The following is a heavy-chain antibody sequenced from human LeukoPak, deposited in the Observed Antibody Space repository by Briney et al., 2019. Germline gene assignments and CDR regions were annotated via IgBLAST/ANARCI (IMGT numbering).Heavy chain of an antibody. J-gene: IGHJ4*02. CDR2: ISDSDGST. Sequence: GGSLRLSCAASGFTFPRYGMSWVRQAPGKGLDGVSGISDSDGSTYADSVRGRFTISRDNSKNTLYLQMNSLRVEDTAMYYCAKSRTASSYAGVDYWGQGTLVTVSS. D-gene: IGHD2-2*01. CDR1: GFTFPRYG. CDR3: AKSRTASSYAGVDY. V-gene: IGHV3-23*01.